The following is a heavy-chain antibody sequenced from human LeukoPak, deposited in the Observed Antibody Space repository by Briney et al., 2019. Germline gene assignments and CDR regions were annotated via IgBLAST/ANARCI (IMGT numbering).Heavy chain of an antibody. D-gene: IGHD4-23*01. V-gene: IGHV3-74*01. Sequence: GGSLRLSCTGSAFTFRSYSMNWVRQAPGKGLVWVSRIKSDGSSSTYADSVKGRFTISRDSAKNSLYLQMNTLRAEDTAVYYCVRDLDLGGYSSFEYWGQGTLVTVSS. CDR3: VRDLDLGGYSSFEY. CDR2: IKSDGSSS. CDR1: AFTFRSYS. J-gene: IGHJ4*02.